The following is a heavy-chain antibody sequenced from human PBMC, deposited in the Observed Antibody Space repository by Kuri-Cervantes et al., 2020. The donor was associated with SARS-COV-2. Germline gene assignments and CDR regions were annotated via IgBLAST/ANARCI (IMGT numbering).Heavy chain of an antibody. Sequence: GESLKISCAASGFTFSDCYMSWIRQAPGKGLEWVSYISSSSSFIYYADSVKGRFTISRDNAKNSLYLQMNSLRAEDTAVYYCAKVDKVVVVPADLFDYWGQGTLVTVSS. V-gene: IGHV3-11*05. J-gene: IGHJ4*02. CDR1: GFTFSDCY. CDR2: ISSSSSFI. CDR3: AKVDKVVVVPADLFDY. D-gene: IGHD2-2*01.